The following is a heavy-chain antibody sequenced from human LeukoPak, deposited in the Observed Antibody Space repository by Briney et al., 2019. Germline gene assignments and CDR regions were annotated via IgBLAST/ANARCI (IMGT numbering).Heavy chain of an antibody. J-gene: IGHJ4*02. CDR1: GGSFSGYY. CDR2: INHSGST. D-gene: IGHD2/OR15-2a*01. V-gene: IGHV4-34*01. CDR3: ATQILLCHYY. Sequence: SETLSLTCAVYGGSFSGYYWSWIRQPPGKGLEWIGEINHSGSTNYNPSLKSRVTISVDTSKNQFSLKLSSVTAADTAVYYCATQILLCHYYWGQGTLVTVSS.